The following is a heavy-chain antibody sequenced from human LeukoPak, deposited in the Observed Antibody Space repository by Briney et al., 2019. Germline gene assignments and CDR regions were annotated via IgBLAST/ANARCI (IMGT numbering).Heavy chain of an antibody. CDR3: ARHSAGIVVAGK. D-gene: IGHD6-19*01. V-gene: IGHV5-10-1*01. J-gene: IGHJ4*02. Sequence: GESLRISWKGSGYSFTSYWISLGRQMPGEGLEGMGRIDRSASYTPSSPSFQAHVTISADKSSSTVYLQWSSLKASDTAMYYCARHSAGIVVAGKWGQGTLVTVSS. CDR1: GYSFTSYW. CDR2: IDRSASYT.